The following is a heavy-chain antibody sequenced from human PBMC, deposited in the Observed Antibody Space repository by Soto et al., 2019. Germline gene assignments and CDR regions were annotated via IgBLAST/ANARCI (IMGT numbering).Heavy chain of an antibody. CDR1: GFTFSSYG. J-gene: IGHJ6*02. V-gene: IGHV3-33*01. CDR2: IWYDGSNK. Sequence: GGSLRLSCAASGFTFSSYGMHWVRQAPGKGLEWVAIIWYDGSNKYYADSVKGRFTISRDNSKNTLYLQVNSLKTEDTAVYYCTTSHSYYYYGMDVWGQGTTVTVSS. CDR3: TTSHSYYYYGMDV.